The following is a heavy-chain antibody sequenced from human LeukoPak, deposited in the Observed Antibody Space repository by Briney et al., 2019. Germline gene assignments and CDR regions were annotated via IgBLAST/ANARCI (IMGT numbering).Heavy chain of an antibody. J-gene: IGHJ4*02. CDR3: ARGQTTMVRGVIPPLPPDY. Sequence: ASVTVSCKASGYTFTGYYMHWVRQAPGQGLEGMGWINPNSGGTNYAQKFQGRVTMTRDTSFSTAYMELSRLRSDDTAVYYCARGQTTMVRGVIPPLPPDYWGQGTLVTVSS. CDR1: GYTFTGYY. D-gene: IGHD3-10*01. V-gene: IGHV1-2*02. CDR2: INPNSGGT.